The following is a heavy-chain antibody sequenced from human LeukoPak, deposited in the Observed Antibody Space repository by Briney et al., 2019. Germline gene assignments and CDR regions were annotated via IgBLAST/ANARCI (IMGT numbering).Heavy chain of an antibody. CDR3: ARSAAMVRGVIGYYFDY. CDR2: IIPIFGTA. J-gene: IGHJ4*02. D-gene: IGHD3-10*01. Sequence: GASVKVSCKASGGTFSSYAISWVRQVPGQGLEWMGGIIPIFGTANYAQKFQGRVTITADESTSTAYMELSSLRSEDTAVYYCARSAAMVRGVIGYYFDYWGQGTLVTVSS. CDR1: GGTFSSYA. V-gene: IGHV1-69*01.